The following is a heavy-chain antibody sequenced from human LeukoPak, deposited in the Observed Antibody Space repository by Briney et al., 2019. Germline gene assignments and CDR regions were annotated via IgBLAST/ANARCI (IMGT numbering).Heavy chain of an antibody. D-gene: IGHD3-9*01. CDR3: ARRNYDILTGSYYFDY. Sequence: SETLSLTCQVSGRSISSSSYYWGWIRQPPGKGLEWIGSIYYSGSTYYNPSLKSRVTISVDTSKNQFSLNLSSVTAADTAVYYCARRNYDILTGSYYFDYWGQGTLVTVSS. CDR2: IYYSGST. J-gene: IGHJ4*02. V-gene: IGHV4-39*01. CDR1: GRSISSSSYY.